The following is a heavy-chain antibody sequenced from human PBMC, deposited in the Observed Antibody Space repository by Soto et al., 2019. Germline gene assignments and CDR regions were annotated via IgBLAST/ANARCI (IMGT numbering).Heavy chain of an antibody. CDR2: IKQDGSEK. CDR1: GFTFSSYW. D-gene: IGHD3-16*02. J-gene: IGHJ6*03. Sequence: GGSLRLSCAASGFTFSSYWMSWVRQAPGKGLEWVANIKQDGSEKYYVDSVKGRFTISRDNAKNSLYLQMNSLRAEDTAVYYCAREDGGDGRYRKTIWYYYYYMDVWGKGTTVTVSS. CDR3: AREDGGDGRYRKTIWYYYYYMDV. V-gene: IGHV3-7*01.